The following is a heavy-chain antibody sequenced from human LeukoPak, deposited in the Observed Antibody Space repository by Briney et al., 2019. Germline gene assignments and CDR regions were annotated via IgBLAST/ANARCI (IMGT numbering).Heavy chain of an antibody. V-gene: IGHV4-61*01. D-gene: IGHD1-26*01. CDR3: ARESRGGSYYFDY. CDR1: SGSVSSGSYY. CDR2: IYYSGST. Sequence: SETLSLTCTVSSGSVSSGSYYWSWIRQPPGKGLEWIGYIYYSGSTNYNPSLKSRVTISVDTSKNQFSLKLSSVTAADTAVYYCARESRGGSYYFDYWGQGTLVTVSS. J-gene: IGHJ4*02.